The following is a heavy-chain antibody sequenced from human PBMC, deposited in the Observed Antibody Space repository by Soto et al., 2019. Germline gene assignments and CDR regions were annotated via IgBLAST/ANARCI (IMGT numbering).Heavy chain of an antibody. J-gene: IGHJ6*02. D-gene: IGHD2-2*01. V-gene: IGHV3-15*01. CDR2: IKSISDGGTR. CDR3: STTFGSSTSCLSYGLDV. CDR1: GFSFSNAW. Sequence: GGSLRLSCAASGFSFSNAWMSWVRQAPGKGLEWVGRIKSISDGGTRNYAAPVKGRFTISRDDSKNMMFLEMNSLKIEDSAVYHCSTTFGSSTSCLSYGLDVWGQGTTVTVS.